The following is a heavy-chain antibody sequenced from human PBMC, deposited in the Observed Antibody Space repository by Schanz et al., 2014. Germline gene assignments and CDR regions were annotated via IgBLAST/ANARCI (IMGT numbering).Heavy chain of an antibody. CDR3: AKDGRLPYYGTGTDFDY. CDR2: MIGSGSSV. J-gene: IGHJ4*02. V-gene: IGHV3-23*04. CDR1: GFTFSIYG. D-gene: IGHD3-22*01. Sequence: VQLVESGGGVVQPGRSLRLSCAASGFTFSIYGMSWVRQAPGKGLEWVSRMIGSGSSVFYADSVKGRFTISRDNLKNTIYLQMNSLRAGDADVYYCAKDGRLPYYGTGTDFDYWGQGTLVAVSS.